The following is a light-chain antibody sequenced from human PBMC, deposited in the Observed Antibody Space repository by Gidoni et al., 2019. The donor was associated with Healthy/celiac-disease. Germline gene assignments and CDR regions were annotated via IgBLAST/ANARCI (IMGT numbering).Light chain of an antibody. CDR2: AAS. J-gene: IGKJ4*01. CDR3: QQSYSTPPLT. CDR1: QSISSY. Sequence: QSPSSLSASVGERVTITCRASQSISSYLNWYQQKPGKAPKLLIYAASSLQSGVPSRFSGSGSGTDFTLTISSLQPEDFATYYCQQSYSTPPLTFGGGTKVEIK. V-gene: IGKV1-39*01.